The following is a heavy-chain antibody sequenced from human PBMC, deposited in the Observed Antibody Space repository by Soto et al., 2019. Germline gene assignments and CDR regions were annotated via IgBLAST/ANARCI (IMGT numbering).Heavy chain of an antibody. J-gene: IGHJ4*02. V-gene: IGHV4-30-4*01. D-gene: IGHD3-10*01. CDR1: GGSISSGDYY. CDR2: IYYSGST. CDR3: ARFARYGSGSYSHFDY. Sequence: SETLSLTCTVSGGSISSGDYYWSWIRQPPGKGLEWIGYIYYSGSTYYNPSLKSRVTISVDTSKNQFSLKLSSVTAADTAVYYCARFARYGSGSYSHFDYWGQGTLVTVSS.